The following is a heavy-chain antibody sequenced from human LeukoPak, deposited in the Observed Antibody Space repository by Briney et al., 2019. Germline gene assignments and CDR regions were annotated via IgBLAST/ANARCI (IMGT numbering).Heavy chain of an antibody. Sequence: QPGGSLRLSCAASGFTFSSYAMSWVRQAPGKGLVWVSAISGSGGSTYYADSVEGRFTISRDNSKNTLYLQMNSQRAEDTAVYYCAKDEYCSGGSCYPEYFQHWGQGTLVTVSS. CDR1: GFTFSSYA. V-gene: IGHV3-23*01. CDR3: AKDEYCSGGSCYPEYFQH. CDR2: ISGSGGST. J-gene: IGHJ1*01. D-gene: IGHD2-15*01.